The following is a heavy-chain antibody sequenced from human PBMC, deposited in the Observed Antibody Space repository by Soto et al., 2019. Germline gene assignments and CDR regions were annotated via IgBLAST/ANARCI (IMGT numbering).Heavy chain of an antibody. D-gene: IGHD2-15*01. CDR3: ARSALPYAFEI. V-gene: IGHV3-74*01. J-gene: IGHJ3*02. Sequence: EVQLVESGGGLVQPGGSLRLSCAASGFTFSSYWMHWVRQAPEKGLLWVSQIKTDGSWTSYADSVKGRFTVSRDNAKNTMFLQMNSMRAEDTAVYYCARSALPYAFEIRGQGTMVTVSS. CDR2: IKTDGSWT. CDR1: GFTFSSYW.